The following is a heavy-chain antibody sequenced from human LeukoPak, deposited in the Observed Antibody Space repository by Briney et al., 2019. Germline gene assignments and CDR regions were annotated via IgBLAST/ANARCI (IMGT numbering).Heavy chain of an antibody. CDR3: ASSPARSYPPNYFDY. D-gene: IGHD1-26*01. CDR2: IYHSGST. Sequence: SETLSLTCTVSGGSISSGGYYWSWIRQPPGKGLEWIGYIYHSGSTYYSPSLRSRVTISVDRSKNQFSLKLSSVTAADTAVYYCASSPARSYPPNYFDYWGQGTLVTVSS. J-gene: IGHJ4*02. CDR1: GGSISSGGYY. V-gene: IGHV4-30-2*01.